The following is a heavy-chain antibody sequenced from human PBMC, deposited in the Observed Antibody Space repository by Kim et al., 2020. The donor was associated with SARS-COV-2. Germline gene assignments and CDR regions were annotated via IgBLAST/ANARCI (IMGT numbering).Heavy chain of an antibody. CDR1: GGSISSSNW. CDR3: ARVSIGRGRTYAFDI. D-gene: IGHD1-7*01. J-gene: IGHJ3*02. Sequence: SETLSLTCAVSGGSISSSNWWSWVRQPPGKGLEWIGEIYHSGSTNYNPSLKSRVTISVDKSKNQFSLKLSSVTAADTAVYYCARVSIGRGRTYAFDIWGQGTMVTVSS. V-gene: IGHV4-4*02. CDR2: IYHSGST.